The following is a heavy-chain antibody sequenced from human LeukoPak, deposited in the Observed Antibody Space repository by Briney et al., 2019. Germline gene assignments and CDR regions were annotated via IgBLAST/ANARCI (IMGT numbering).Heavy chain of an antibody. CDR1: GANFNNYA. V-gene: IGHV1-69*13. J-gene: IGHJ6*03. CDR3: ARDSGLVSFGDFIRDMKDYYYYMDV. Sequence: GSSLTVSCKSSGANFNNYAISWVRQAPGQGLEWMGGIIPIFGTANYARKFQDRITITADPSSSTAYLELYSLTSEDTAVYFCARDSGLVSFGDFIRDMKDYYYYMDVWGKGTSVIISS. D-gene: IGHD4-17*01. CDR2: IIPIFGTA.